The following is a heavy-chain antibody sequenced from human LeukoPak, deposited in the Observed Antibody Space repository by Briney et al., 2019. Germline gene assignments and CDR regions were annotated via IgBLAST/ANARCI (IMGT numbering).Heavy chain of an antibody. CDR2: IYYSGTT. D-gene: IGHD2-2*01. CDR3: ARRGVYCSSINCHDYFDY. Sequence: SETLSLTCTVSGGSISSSSYYWGWIRQPPGKGLEWIESIYYSGTTYYNPSLKSRVTISVDTSKNQFSLRLRSVTAADAAVYYCARRGVYCSSINCHDYFDYWGQGTLVTVSS. CDR1: GGSISSSSYY. J-gene: IGHJ4*02. V-gene: IGHV4-39*01.